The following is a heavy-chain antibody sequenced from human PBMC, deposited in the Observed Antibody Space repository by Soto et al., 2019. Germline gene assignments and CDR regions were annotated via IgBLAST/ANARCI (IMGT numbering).Heavy chain of an antibody. D-gene: IGHD2-2*01. J-gene: IGHJ5*02. Sequence: VESLTISCTGFGYTFTTFWISWVRQMPGRGLEWMGRIDPRDSYTKYSPSFEGHVTISADKSTRTAYLQWGSLKASDTAMYYCARLYCSSSTCDSWFDPWGQGTLVTVSS. CDR3: ARLYCSSSTCDSWFDP. CDR2: IDPRDSYT. CDR1: GYTFTTFW. V-gene: IGHV5-10-1*01.